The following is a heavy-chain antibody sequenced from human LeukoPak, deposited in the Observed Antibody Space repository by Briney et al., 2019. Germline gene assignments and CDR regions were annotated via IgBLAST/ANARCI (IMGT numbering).Heavy chain of an antibody. D-gene: IGHD2-8*01. V-gene: IGHV3-7*01. Sequence: GGSLRLSCVTSGFTFSDCWMSWVRQAPGKGLEWVATIKQDGSEKYYVDSVKGRFTISRDNAKNSLDLQMNSLRAEDTAVYFCARDKEEGSTSGSVFDIWGQGTMVTVSS. CDR2: IKQDGSEK. J-gene: IGHJ3*02. CDR1: GFTFSDCW. CDR3: ARDKEEGSTSGSVFDI.